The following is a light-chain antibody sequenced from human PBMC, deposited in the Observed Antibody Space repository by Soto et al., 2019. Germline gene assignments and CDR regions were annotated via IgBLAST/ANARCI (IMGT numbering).Light chain of an antibody. CDR1: QSISSY. CDR2: AAS. J-gene: IGKJ4*01. CDR3: HQTCTPPLT. V-gene: IGKV1-39*01. Sequence: DIQMTQSPSSLSASVGDRVTITCRASQSISSYLSWYQQKPGKVPKLLIPAASILQSGVPSRFSGSGSATEFTLTITSLQPEDFATYYCHQTCTPPLTFGGGTKVDIK.